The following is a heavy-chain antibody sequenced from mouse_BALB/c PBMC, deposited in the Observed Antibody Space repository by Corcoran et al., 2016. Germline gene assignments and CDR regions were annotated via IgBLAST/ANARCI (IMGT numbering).Heavy chain of an antibody. CDR2: INTYTGEP. Sequence: QIQLVQSGPELKKPGETVKISCKASGYTFTNYGMNWVKQAPGKGLKWMGWINTYTGEPTYADDFKGRFAFSLETSASTAYLQLNNLKNEDTATYFCARLNYCNYDRSMDYWSQGTSVTVSS. V-gene: IGHV9-3-1*01. CDR3: ARLNYCNYDRSMDY. J-gene: IGHJ4*01. D-gene: IGHD2-1*01. CDR1: GYTFTNYG.